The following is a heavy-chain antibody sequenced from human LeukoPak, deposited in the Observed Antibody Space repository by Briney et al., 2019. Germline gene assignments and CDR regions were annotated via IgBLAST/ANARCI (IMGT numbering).Heavy chain of an antibody. J-gene: IGHJ4*02. CDR3: AKDVTPY. CDR2: ISGSGGST. CDR1: GFTFRTFG. V-gene: IGHV3-23*01. Sequence: GGSLRLFCVASGFTFRTFGMAWVRQAPGKGLEWVSAISGSGGSTYYADSVKGRFTISRDNSKNTLYLQMNSLRAEDTAVYYCAKDVTPYWGQGTLVTVSS.